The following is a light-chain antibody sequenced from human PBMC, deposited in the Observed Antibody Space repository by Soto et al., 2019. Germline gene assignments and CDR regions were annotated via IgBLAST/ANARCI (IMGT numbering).Light chain of an antibody. CDR1: NIGGKS. CDR2: DDS. CDR3: QVWDRSSDHPGV. V-gene: IGLV3-21*02. J-gene: IGLJ3*02. Sequence: SYELTQPPSVSVAPGQTASITCGGNNIGGKSVQWYQQKPGQAPVVVVYDDSDRPSGIPERFSGSNSGNTATLTISRVEAGDEADYYCQVWDRSSDHPGVFGGGTKLTVL.